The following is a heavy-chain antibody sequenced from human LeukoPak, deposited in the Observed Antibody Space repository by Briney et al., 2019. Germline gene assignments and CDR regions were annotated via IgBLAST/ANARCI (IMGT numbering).Heavy chain of an antibody. V-gene: IGHV6-1*01. CDR1: GETLPTTSAT. J-gene: IGHJ4*02. CDR2: TYYRSEWHY. CDR3: AASQSSTWYPDS. D-gene: IGHD6-13*01. Sequence: SQTLSSTFAILGETLPTTSATWNSIRTSQSRSLEWPGRTYYRSEWHYEYAASVKSRTTINPDTSKNQFSLHLNCVTPEDTALYYCAASQSSTWYPDSWGQGTLVAVSS.